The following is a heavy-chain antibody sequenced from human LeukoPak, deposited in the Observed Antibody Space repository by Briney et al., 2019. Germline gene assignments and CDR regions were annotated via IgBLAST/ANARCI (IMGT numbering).Heavy chain of an antibody. CDR1: GASFSGYY. D-gene: IGHD3-10*01. CDR3: ARRRGQGSGSYFHYYYYGMDV. J-gene: IGHJ6*02. Sequence: SETLSLTCAVYGASFSGYYWNWIRQPPREGLEWIGEINHNGTTNYNPSLKSRVTISIDTSKNQFSLKLSSVPAADTAVYSCARRRGQGSGSYFHYYYYGMDVWGQGTTVTVSS. CDR2: INHNGTT. V-gene: IGHV4-34*01.